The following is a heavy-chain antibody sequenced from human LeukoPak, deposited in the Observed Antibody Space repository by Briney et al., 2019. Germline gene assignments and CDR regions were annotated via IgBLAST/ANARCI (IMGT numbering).Heavy chain of an antibody. CDR1: GGSFSGYY. D-gene: IGHD5-24*01. CDR2: INHSGST. V-gene: IGHV4-34*01. Sequence: SETLSLTCAVYGGSFSGYYWSWIRQPPGKGLEWIGEINHSGSTNYNPSLKSRVTISVDTSKNQFSLKLSSVTAADTAVYYCARARLGWLPLYYYGMDVWGQGTTVTVSS. CDR3: ARARLGWLPLYYYGMDV. J-gene: IGHJ6*02.